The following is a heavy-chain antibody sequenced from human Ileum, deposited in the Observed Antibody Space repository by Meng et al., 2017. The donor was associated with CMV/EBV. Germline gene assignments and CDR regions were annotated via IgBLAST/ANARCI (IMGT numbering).Heavy chain of an antibody. CDR2: IHHSDHLSEGI. D-gene: IGHD3-10*01. CDR1: GASFSGSY. V-gene: IGHV4-34*01. CDR3: TKDGDYYGPNWFDP. J-gene: IGHJ5*02. Sequence: SETLSLTCTFDGASFSGSYWTWIRQPPGKGLEWIGEIHHSDHLSEGINYNPSLKSRVTISLDTSTNHFSLKLTSVTVADTAVYYCTKDGDYYGPNWFDPWGQGTLVTVSS.